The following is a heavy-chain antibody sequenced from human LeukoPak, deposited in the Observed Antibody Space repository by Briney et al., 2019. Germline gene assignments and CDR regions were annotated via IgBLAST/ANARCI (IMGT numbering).Heavy chain of an antibody. D-gene: IGHD3-10*01. CDR2: IHPSTGNP. CDR3: AREKNYYGSGSYLGYYYMDV. V-gene: IGHV7-4-1*02. Sequence: ASVKVSCKASGYTFTNYAMNWVRQAPGQGLEWMGWIHPSTGNPTYAQGFTGRFVFSLDTSVSTAYLQISSLKAEDTAVYYCAREKNYYGSGSYLGYYYMDVWGKGTTVTVSS. CDR1: GYTFTNYA. J-gene: IGHJ6*03.